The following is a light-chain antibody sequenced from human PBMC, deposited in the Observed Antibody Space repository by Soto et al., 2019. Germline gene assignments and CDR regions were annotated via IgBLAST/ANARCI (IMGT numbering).Light chain of an antibody. J-gene: IGLJ1*01. CDR1: SSNIGNNY. CDR2: DNN. V-gene: IGLV1-51*01. Sequence: QSVLTQPPSVSAAPGQKVTISCSGSSSNIGNNYVSWYQQLQGTAPKLLIYDNNKRPSGIPDRLSGSKSGTSATLGITGLQTGDEADYYCGTWDSSLSAEVFGTGT. CDR3: GTWDSSLSAEV.